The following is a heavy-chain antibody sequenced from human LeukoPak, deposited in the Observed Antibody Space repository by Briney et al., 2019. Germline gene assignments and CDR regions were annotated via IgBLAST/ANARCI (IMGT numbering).Heavy chain of an antibody. J-gene: IGHJ4*02. CDR2: INPNSGGT. Sequence: ASVKVSCKASGYTFTGYYMHWARQAPGQGLEWMGWINPNSGGTNYAQKFQGRVTMTRDTSISTAYMELSRLRSDDTAVYYCASLMVRGVILFDYWGQGTLVTVSS. CDR1: GYTFTGYY. V-gene: IGHV1-2*02. D-gene: IGHD3-10*01. CDR3: ASLMVRGVILFDY.